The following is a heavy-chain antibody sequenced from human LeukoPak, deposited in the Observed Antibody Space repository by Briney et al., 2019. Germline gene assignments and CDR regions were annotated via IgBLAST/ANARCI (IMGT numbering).Heavy chain of an antibody. J-gene: IGHJ5*02. V-gene: IGHV4-59*11. CDR3: ARGGTTVTPGLLWFDP. CDR1: GGSISSHY. D-gene: IGHD4-17*01. CDR2: IYYSGST. Sequence: SETLSLTCSVSGGSISSHYWSWIRQPPGRGLEWIGYIYYSGSTKYNPSLKSRVTISVDTSKNQFSLKLSSVTAADTAVYYCARGGTTVTPGLLWFDPWGQGTLVTVSS.